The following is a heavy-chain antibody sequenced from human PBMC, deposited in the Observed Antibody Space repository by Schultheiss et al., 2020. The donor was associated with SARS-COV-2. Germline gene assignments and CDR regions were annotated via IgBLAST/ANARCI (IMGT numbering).Heavy chain of an antibody. CDR2: ISSNGGST. CDR3: TTGPYCTNGVCEERGYGMDV. V-gene: IGHV3-64*04. CDR1: GFTFSSYS. D-gene: IGHD2-8*01. Sequence: GGSLRLSCAASGFTFSSYSMNWVRQAPGKGLEYVSAISSNGGSTYYADSVKGRFTISRDNSKNTLYLQMNSLKTEDTAVYYCTTGPYCTNGVCEERGYGMDVWGQGTTVTVSS. J-gene: IGHJ6*02.